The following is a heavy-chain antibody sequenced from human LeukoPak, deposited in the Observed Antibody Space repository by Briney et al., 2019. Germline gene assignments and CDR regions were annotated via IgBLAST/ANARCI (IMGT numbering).Heavy chain of an antibody. CDR3: ARDRYLQNFDY. D-gene: IGHD4-11*01. Sequence: GGSLRLSCGASGFTFSSYAMSWVRQAPGKGLEWVSYISRSSSTIYYADSVKGRFTISRDNAKNSLYLQMNSLTDEDTAVYYCARDRYLQNFDYWGQGTLVTVSS. CDR1: GFTFSSYA. CDR2: ISRSSSTI. J-gene: IGHJ4*02. V-gene: IGHV3-48*02.